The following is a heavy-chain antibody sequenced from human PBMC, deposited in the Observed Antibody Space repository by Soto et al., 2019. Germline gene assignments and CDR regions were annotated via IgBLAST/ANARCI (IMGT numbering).Heavy chain of an antibody. V-gene: IGHV1-69*02. J-gene: IGHJ4*02. D-gene: IGHD3-10*01. Sequence: GASVKVSCKASGGTFSSYTISWVRQAPGQGLEWMGRIIPILGIANYAQKFQGRVTITADKSTSTAYMELSSLRSEDTAVYYCARASRYGSGSYVPISQNYFDYWGQGTLVTVSS. CDR2: IIPILGIA. CDR1: GGTFSSYT. CDR3: ARASRYGSGSYVPISQNYFDY.